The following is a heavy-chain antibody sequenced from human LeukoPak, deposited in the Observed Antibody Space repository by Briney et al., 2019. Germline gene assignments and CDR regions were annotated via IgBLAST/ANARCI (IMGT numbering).Heavy chain of an antibody. J-gene: IGHJ6*03. CDR3: AKARSNCSSTSCPYYDYFYMDV. Sequence: GGSLRLSCAASGFTFDDYTMHWVRQAPGKGLEWVSLISWDGGSTYYADSVKGRFTISRDNSKNSLYLQMNCLRTEDTALYYCAKARSNCSSTSCPYYDYFYMDVWGKGTTVTISS. CDR2: ISWDGGST. D-gene: IGHD2-2*01. V-gene: IGHV3-43*01. CDR1: GFTFDDYT.